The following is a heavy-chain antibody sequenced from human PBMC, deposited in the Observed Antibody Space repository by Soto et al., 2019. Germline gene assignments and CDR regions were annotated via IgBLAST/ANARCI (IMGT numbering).Heavy chain of an antibody. CDR2: INTGIGKT. Sequence: ASVKVSCKASGYTFTNYAIHSVRQGPGQRLEWMGWINTGIGKTKYSQRFQGRVTMTRNTSISTAYMELSSLRSEDTAVYYCARAGISDAFDIWGQGTMVTVSS. CDR3: ARAGISDAFDI. D-gene: IGHD2-21*01. V-gene: IGHV1-3*04. J-gene: IGHJ3*02. CDR1: GYTFTNYA.